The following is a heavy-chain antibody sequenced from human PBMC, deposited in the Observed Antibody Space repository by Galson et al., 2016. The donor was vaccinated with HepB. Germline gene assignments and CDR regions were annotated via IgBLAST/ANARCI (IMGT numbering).Heavy chain of an antibody. CDR2: VSRTGSA. D-gene: IGHD4-17*01. Sequence: LTCTVSSGSINSHSWSWIRQPPGKGLEWIGYVSRTGSANHNPSLRSRVTMSVDTSKNQFSLKLTSVTAADTAVYYCAKTVGLHDDYDFLPWFDPWGQGTLVTVSS. CDR1: SGSINSHS. CDR3: AKTVGLHDDYDFLPWFDP. V-gene: IGHV4-59*11. J-gene: IGHJ5*02.